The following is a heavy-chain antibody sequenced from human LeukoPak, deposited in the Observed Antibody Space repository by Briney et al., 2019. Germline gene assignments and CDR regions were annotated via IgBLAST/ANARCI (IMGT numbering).Heavy chain of an antibody. CDR3: ARGPRFGELLWHWFDP. CDR2: MYHIGST. V-gene: IGHV4-38-2*02. J-gene: IGHJ5*02. Sequence: SETLSLTCTVSGYSISSGHYWGWIRQPPGKGLDWIGSMYHIGSTYYNPPLKSRVTISDDTSKNKFSLKLRSVPAADTAVYYCARGPRFGELLWHWFDPWGQGTLVTVSS. CDR1: GYSISSGHY. D-gene: IGHD3-10*01.